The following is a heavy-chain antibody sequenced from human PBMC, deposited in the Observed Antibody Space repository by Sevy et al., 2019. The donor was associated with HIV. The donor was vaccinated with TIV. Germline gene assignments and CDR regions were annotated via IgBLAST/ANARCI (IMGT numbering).Heavy chain of an antibody. CDR1: GFNFHIYS. J-gene: IGHJ4*02. CDR2: LSFACGEI. Sequence: GGSLRLSCAVSGFNFHIYSMSWVRQAPGKGLEWVSTLSFACGEINYADSVKGRFIISRDDSKNTLYLQMNSLRAEDTAVYFCAREGCTRPLDYWGQGTLVTVSS. V-gene: IGHV3-23*01. CDR3: AREGCTRPLDY. D-gene: IGHD2-8*01.